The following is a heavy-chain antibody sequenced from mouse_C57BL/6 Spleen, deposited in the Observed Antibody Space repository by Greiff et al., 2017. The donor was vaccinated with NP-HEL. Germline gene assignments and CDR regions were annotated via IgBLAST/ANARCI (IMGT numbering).Heavy chain of an antibody. Sequence: QVTLKVSGPGILQPSQTLSLTCSFSGFSLSTFGMGVGWIRQPSGKGLEWLAHIWWDDDKYYNPALQSRLPISKDTSKNQVFLKIANVDTADTATYYCARIEAQLSGTWRYFDVWGTGTTVTVSS. CDR1: GFSLSTFGMG. CDR3: ARIEAQLSGTWRYFDV. V-gene: IGHV8-8*01. CDR2: IWWDDDK. J-gene: IGHJ1*03. D-gene: IGHD4-1*01.